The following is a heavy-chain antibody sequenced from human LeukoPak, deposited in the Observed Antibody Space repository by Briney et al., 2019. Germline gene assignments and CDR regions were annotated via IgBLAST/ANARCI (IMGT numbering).Heavy chain of an antibody. J-gene: IGHJ6*02. D-gene: IGHD3-10*01. CDR2: IIPIFGTA. CDR1: GGTFSSYA. Sequence: ASVKVSCKASGGTFSSYAISWVRQAPGQGLEWMGGIIPIFGTANYAQKFQGRVTITADESTSTAYMELSRLRSEDTAVYYCARGMVRNYYYGMDVWGQGTTVTVSS. V-gene: IGHV1-69*13. CDR3: ARGMVRNYYYGMDV.